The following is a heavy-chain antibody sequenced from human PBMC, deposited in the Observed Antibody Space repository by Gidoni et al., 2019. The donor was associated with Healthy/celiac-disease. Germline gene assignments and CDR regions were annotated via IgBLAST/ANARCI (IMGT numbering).Heavy chain of an antibody. CDR2: LSYDGGNK. V-gene: IGHV3-30*03. CDR3: ATVKYGSYYSRSSCASADY. J-gene: IGHJ4*02. Sequence: QLPLVESGVGVVQPGRSMRRSSPATGLTFITYGMHRVRQAPAKGLECGEVLSYDGGNKYYADSVKGRFTISGDNSKDSGNLQMRMLRAENRARSYCATVKYGSYYSRSSCASADYWGQGTLVTVSS. D-gene: IGHD2-2*01. CDR1: GLTFITYG.